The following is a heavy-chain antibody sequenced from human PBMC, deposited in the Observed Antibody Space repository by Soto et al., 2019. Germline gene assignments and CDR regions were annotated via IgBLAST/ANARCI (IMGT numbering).Heavy chain of an antibody. Sequence: GGSLRLCCAASGFTFDDYAMHWVRQAPGKGLEWVSGISWNSGSIGYADSVKGRFTISRDNAKNSLYLQMNSLRAEDTALYYCAKDTSLVNYYYMDVWGKGTTVTVSS. CDR2: ISWNSGSI. J-gene: IGHJ6*03. CDR1: GFTFDDYA. V-gene: IGHV3-9*01. D-gene: IGHD2-21*01. CDR3: AKDTSLVNYYYMDV.